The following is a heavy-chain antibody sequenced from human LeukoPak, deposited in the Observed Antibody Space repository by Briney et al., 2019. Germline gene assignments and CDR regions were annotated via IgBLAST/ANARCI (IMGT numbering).Heavy chain of an antibody. J-gene: IGHJ4*02. Sequence: SETLSLTCTVSGYSISSGYYWGWIRQPPGKGLEWIGSIYHSGSTYYNPSLKSRVTILVDTSKNQFSLKLSSVTAADTAVYYCASLLRGIAAAATLFDYWGQGTLVTVSS. D-gene: IGHD6-13*01. CDR2: IYHSGST. CDR1: GYSISSGYY. V-gene: IGHV4-38-2*02. CDR3: ASLLRGIAAAATLFDY.